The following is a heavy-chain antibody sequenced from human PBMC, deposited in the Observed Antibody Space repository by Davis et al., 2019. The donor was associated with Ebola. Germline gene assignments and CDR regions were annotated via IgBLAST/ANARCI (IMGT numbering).Heavy chain of an antibody. CDR2: ISSSSSSI. CDR3: ARDYGDYEGVYYYMDV. CDR1: GFSFSNYH. D-gene: IGHD4-17*01. V-gene: IGHV3-48*02. Sequence: PAGSLRLSCAVSGFSFSNYHMNWVRQAPGKGLEWISYISSSSSSIHYADTVKGRFTISRDNARNSLYLQMTSLRDEDTAVYYCARDYGDYEGVYYYMDVWGRGTTVAVSS. J-gene: IGHJ6*03.